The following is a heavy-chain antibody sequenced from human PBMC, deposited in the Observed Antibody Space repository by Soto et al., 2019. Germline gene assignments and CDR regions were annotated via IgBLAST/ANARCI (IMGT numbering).Heavy chain of an antibody. CDR1: GFTFSSYA. V-gene: IGHV3-23*01. CDR3: AKAQPVIWSDQLAFDY. J-gene: IGHJ4*02. CDR2: ISGSGGST. Sequence: EVQLLESGGGLVQPGGSLRLSCAASGFTFSSYAMSWVRQAPGKGLEWVSAISGSGGSTYYADSVKGRFTISRDNSKNTLYLQMNSLRAEDTAVYYCAKAQPVIWSDQLAFDYWGQGTLVTVSS. D-gene: IGHD3-3*01.